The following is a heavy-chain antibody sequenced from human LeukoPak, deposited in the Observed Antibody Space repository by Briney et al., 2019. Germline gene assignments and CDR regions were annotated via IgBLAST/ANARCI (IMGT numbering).Heavy chain of an antibody. CDR1: GFTFSNYW. Sequence: GGSLRLSCAASGFTFSNYWMSWVRQAPGRGLEWVANIKQDGGERYYVDSVKGRSTVSRDNAKNSLYLQMNSLRAEDTAVYSCARDGVSGYTTSWYDYWGQGTLVTVSS. D-gene: IGHD6-13*01. V-gene: IGHV3-7*01. CDR2: IKQDGGER. CDR3: ARDGVSGYTTSWYDY. J-gene: IGHJ4*02.